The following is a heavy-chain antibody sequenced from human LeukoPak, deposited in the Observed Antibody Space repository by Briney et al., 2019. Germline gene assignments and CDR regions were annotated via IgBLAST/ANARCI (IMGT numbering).Heavy chain of an antibody. J-gene: IGHJ6*02. CDR3: ARDGTSGYDCYCYDGMDD. CDR2: IYYSGST. Sequence: SETLSLTCTVSGGSISSYYWSWIRQPPGQGLEWIGYIYYSGSTNYNSSLTRRVTISVDTSKNQFSLKLSPVTAADTAVDYCARDGTSGYDCYCYDGMDDWGQGTTVTVSS. CDR1: GGSISSYY. V-gene: IGHV4-59*01. D-gene: IGHD5-12*01.